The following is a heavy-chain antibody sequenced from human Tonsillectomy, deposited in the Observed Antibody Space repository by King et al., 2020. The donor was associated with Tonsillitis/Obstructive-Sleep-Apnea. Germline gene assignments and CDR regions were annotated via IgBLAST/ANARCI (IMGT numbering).Heavy chain of an antibody. D-gene: IGHD1-26*01. J-gene: IGHJ4*02. CDR2: IFSNDKK. CDR1: GVSLSNARMG. CDR3: ALSGVGATTADY. V-gene: IGHV2-26*01. Sequence: FTLQEYGPVLVKHPETLTLTCTVSGVSLSNARMGVSWIRQPPGKALEWLAHIFSNDKKSYSTSLKSRLTISKDTSKSQVVLTMTNMDPVDTATYYCALSGVGATTADYWGQGTLVTVSS.